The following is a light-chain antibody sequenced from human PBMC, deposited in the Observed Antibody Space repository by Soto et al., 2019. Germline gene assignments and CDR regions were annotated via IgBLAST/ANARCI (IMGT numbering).Light chain of an antibody. CDR1: QSISRY. J-gene: IGKJ4*01. CDR3: QQRSNWPST. Sequence: EIVLTQSPATLSLSPGDRATLSCRASQSISRYLAWYQQKPGQAPRLLIYDASKRAAGIPARYSASGSGTDFTITITSLEPEDFAVYYCQQRSNWPSTFGGGTKVEIK. V-gene: IGKV3-11*01. CDR2: DAS.